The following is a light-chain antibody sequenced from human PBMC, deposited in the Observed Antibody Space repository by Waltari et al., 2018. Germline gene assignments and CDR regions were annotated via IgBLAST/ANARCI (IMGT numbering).Light chain of an antibody. CDR1: QDVSTW. CDR3: QQTDSFPLT. V-gene: IGKV1-12*01. CDR2: AAS. Sequence: DIQMTQSPSSVSASIGDRVTISCRASQDVSTWVAWYQQKPGKAPNLLISAASSLQSGVPSRFSGSGSGTDFTLTISSLQPEDFTIYFCQQTDSFPLTFGGGTKVELK. J-gene: IGKJ4*01.